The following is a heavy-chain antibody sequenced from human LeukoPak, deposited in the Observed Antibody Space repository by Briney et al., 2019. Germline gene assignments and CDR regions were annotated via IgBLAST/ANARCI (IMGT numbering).Heavy chain of an antibody. CDR3: ARDRSSSGV. V-gene: IGHV1-69*05. D-gene: IGHD6-6*01. CDR2: IIPIFGTA. J-gene: IGHJ4*02. CDR1: GGTFSSYA. Sequence: GASVKVSCKASGGTFSSYAISWVRQAPGQGLEWMGGIIPIFGTANYAQKFQGRVTMTTDTSTSTAYMELRSLRSDDTAVYYCARDRSSSGVWGQGTLVTVSS.